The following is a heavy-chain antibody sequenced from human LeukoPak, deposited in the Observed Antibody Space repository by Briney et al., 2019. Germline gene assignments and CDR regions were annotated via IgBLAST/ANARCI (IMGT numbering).Heavy chain of an antibody. CDR1: GFTFSSYE. CDR2: ISSSGSTI. CDR3: ARWVTGTKLIPV. J-gene: IGHJ4*02. D-gene: IGHD1-20*01. V-gene: IGHV3-48*03. Sequence: GGSLRLSCAASGFTFSSYEMNWVRQAPGKGLEWVSYISSSGSTIYYADSVKGRFTISRDNAKNSLYLQMNSLRAEDTAVYYCARWVTGTKLIPVWGQGTLSPSPQ.